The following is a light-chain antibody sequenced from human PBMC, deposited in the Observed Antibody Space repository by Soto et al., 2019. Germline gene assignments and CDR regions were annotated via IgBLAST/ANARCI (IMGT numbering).Light chain of an antibody. J-gene: IGKJ4*01. CDR2: DAS. CDR1: QSVSSY. CDR3: QQRSRWPLT. V-gene: IGKV3-11*01. Sequence: EIVFTHSPATLSLSXGERATLSXXASQSVSSYLAWYQQKPGQAPRLLIYDASNRATGIPARFSGSGSGTDFTLTISSLEPEDFAVYYCQQRSRWPLTFGGGTKVDIK.